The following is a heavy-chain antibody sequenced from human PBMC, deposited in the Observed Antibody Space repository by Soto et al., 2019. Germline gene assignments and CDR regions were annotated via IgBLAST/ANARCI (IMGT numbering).Heavy chain of an antibody. D-gene: IGHD6-13*01. CDR2: IYYSGST. CDR3: ARGYSSSWYVWFDP. CDR1: GGSISSGGYY. V-gene: IGHV4-31*03. Sequence: PSETLSLTCTVSGGSISSGGYYWIWIRHHPGKGLEWIGYIYYSGSTYYNPSLKSRVTISVDTSKNQFSLKLSSVTAADTAVYYCARGYSSSWYVWFDPWGQGTLVTVSS. J-gene: IGHJ5*02.